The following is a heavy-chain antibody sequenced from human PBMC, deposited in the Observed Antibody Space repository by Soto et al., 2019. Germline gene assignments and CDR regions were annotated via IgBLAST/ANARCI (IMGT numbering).Heavy chain of an antibody. CDR1: GFTFRNYG. CDR3: AKGNGQYYYYYMDV. CDR2: ISFDGSYK. J-gene: IGHJ6*03. D-gene: IGHD2-8*01. V-gene: IGHV3-30*18. Sequence: QVQLVESGGGVVQPGRSLRLSCAASGFTFRNYGMHWVRQTPGKGLEWVAIISFDGSYKYYADFVKGRFTISRDNSKNTLDLQMNSLRAEDTAVYYCAKGNGQYYYYYMDVWGKGTTVTVSS.